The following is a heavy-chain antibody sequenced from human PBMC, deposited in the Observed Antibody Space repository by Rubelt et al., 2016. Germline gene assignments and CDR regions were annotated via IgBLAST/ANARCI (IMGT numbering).Heavy chain of an antibody. J-gene: IGHJ4*02. V-gene: IGHV3-33*05. Sequence: PCKGLEWVAGMSYDGSKEYFADSVKGRLTISRDNSKNTLYLQMNSLRAEDTAVYYCAREGCSSTSCYAYSDYWGQGTLVTVSS. CDR3: AREGCSSTSCYAYSDY. D-gene: IGHD2-2*01. CDR2: MSYDGSKE.